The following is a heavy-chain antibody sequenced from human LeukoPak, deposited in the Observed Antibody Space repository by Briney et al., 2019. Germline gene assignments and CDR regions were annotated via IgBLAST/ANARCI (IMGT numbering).Heavy chain of an antibody. CDR2: IRSKANSYAT. J-gene: IGHJ6*03. CDR3: TRSYVDPYYYYYMDV. D-gene: IGHD3-16*01. Sequence: GGSLRLSCAASGFTFSGPAMHWVRQASGKGLEWVGRIRSKANSYATAYAATVKGRFTISRDDSKNTAYLQMNSLKTEDTAVYYCTRSYVDPYYYYYMDVWGKGTTVTVSS. V-gene: IGHV3-73*01. CDR1: GFTFSGPA.